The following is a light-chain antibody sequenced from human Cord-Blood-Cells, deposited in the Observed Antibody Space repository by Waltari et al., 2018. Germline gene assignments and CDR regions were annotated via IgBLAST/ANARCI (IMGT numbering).Light chain of an antibody. J-gene: IGLJ2*01. CDR1: SSDVGGYNH. Sequence: QSALTQPASVSGSPGQSLTISCTGTSSDVGGYNHVSWYQQPPAKAPKLMFYDVSKRPSGGSRRFSGSKPGNTASLTISGLQAEDEADYYCSSYTSSSTVVFGGGTKLTVL. V-gene: IGLV2-14*01. CDR3: SSYTSSSTVV. CDR2: DVS.